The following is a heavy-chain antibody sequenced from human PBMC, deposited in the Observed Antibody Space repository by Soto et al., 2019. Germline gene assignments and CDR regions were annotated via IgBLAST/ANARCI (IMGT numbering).Heavy chain of an antibody. V-gene: IGHV1-18*01. CDR2: ISAYNGNT. J-gene: IGHJ6*02. D-gene: IGHD3-9*01. CDR3: AREKGNYDILTGYPYYYYYGMDV. CDR1: GYTFTSYG. Sequence: VQLVQSGAEVKKPGASVKVSCKASGYTFTSYGISWVRQAPGQGLEWMGWISAYNGNTNYAQKLQGRVTMTTDTSTSTAYMELRSLRSDDTAVYYCAREKGNYDILTGYPYYYYYGMDVWGQGTTVTVSS.